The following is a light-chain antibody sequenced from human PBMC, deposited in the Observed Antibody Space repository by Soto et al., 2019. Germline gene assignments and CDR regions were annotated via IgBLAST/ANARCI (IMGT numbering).Light chain of an antibody. CDR1: LSLVYSDGNAF. CDR2: QVS. Sequence: DVVMTQSPLSLPVTLGQPASISCRSSLSLVYSDGNAFLNWFHQRPGQSPRRLIYQVSNRDSGVPDRFSGSGSGTDFTLKISRVEAEDVGVYYCMQGRHWPLAFGQGTKLEIK. CDR3: MQGRHWPLA. V-gene: IGKV2-30*01. J-gene: IGKJ2*01.